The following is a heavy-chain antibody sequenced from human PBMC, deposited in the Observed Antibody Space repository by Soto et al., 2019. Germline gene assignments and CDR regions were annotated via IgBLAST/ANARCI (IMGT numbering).Heavy chain of an antibody. CDR1: GFTFSSYA. CDR3: AKVYPRLGSIWYDSVWDPTPKLDY. J-gene: IGHJ4*02. D-gene: IGHD6-13*01. CDR2: ISGSGGST. Sequence: GGSLRLSCAASGFTFSSYAISWVRQAPGKGLERVSAISGSGGSTYYADSVKGRFTISRDNSKNTLYLQMNSLRAEDTAVYYCAKVYPRLGSIWYDSVWDPTPKLDYRGQGTLVTVSS. V-gene: IGHV3-23*01.